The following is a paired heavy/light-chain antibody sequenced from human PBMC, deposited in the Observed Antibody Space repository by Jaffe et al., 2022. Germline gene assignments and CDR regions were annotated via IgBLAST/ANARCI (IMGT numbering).Light chain of an antibody. J-gene: IGLJ2*01. CDR1: SSDVGGYYY. Sequence: QSALTQPASVSGSPGQSITISCTGTSSDVGGYYYVSWYQQHPDKAPKLMIYDVSNRPSGVSNRFSGSKSGNTASLTISGLQAEDEADYYCSSYTSSNTLHVLFGGGTKLTVL. V-gene: IGLV2-14*03. CDR3: SSYTSSNTLHVL. CDR2: DVS.
Heavy chain of an antibody. Sequence: EVQLVQSGAEVKKPGESLKISCKGSGYSFTTYWIAWVRQMPGKGLEWMGIIHPGDSNTRYNPSFQGQVTISADKSISTAYLQWNSLKASDTAFYYCVRRPLFCRGGSCFSHVAGEYFDFWGQGTLVTVSS. J-gene: IGHJ4*02. D-gene: IGHD2-15*01. CDR2: IHPGDSNT. CDR1: GYSFTTYW. CDR3: VRRPLFCRGGSCFSHVAGEYFDF. V-gene: IGHV5-51*03.